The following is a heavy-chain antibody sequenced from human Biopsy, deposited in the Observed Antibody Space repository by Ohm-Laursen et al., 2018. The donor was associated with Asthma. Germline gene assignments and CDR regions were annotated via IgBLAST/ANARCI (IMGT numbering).Heavy chain of an antibody. CDR3: VRDGTDDAFDI. J-gene: IGHJ3*02. V-gene: IGHV3-30*06. CDR1: GFSFSNFA. D-gene: IGHD1-1*01. CDR2: ISKDASTQ. Sequence: SLRLSCAAPGFSFSNFAIHWVRQAPGKGLEWVGVISKDASTQDYADSVKGRFTMARDNSKNTLDLQMNSLREEDAAVYYCVRDGTDDAFDIWGQGAVVSVSS.